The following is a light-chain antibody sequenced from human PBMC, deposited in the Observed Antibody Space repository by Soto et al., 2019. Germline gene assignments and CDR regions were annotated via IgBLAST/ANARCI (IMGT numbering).Light chain of an antibody. CDR1: QSVGNN. CDR3: HQYNDGPGGT. V-gene: IGKV3-15*01. J-gene: IGKJ1*01. Sequence: IVLTQSPATLFLSPGERATVSCRASQSVGNNLAWYQQKPGQAPRLLMYDVSTRAADTPARFSGSGYGRQFTLTISSMQSADFGVYFCHQYNDGPGGTFGQGTKVDI. CDR2: DVS.